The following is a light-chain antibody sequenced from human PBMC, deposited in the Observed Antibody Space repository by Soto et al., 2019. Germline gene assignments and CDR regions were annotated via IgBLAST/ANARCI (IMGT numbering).Light chain of an antibody. Sequence: DIQLTQSPSSLSASVGDRVTITCRASQDISNYLAWYQQKPGKVPKLLIYAASSLHSGVPSRFSGSGSGTDFTLTISSLQPEDFATYYCQQSDSTPFTFGPGTKVDI. J-gene: IGKJ3*01. CDR3: QQSDSTPFT. V-gene: IGKV1-39*01. CDR2: AAS. CDR1: QDISNY.